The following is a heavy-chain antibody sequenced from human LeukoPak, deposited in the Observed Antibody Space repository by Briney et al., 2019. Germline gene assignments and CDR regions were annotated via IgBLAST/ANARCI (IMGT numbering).Heavy chain of an antibody. Sequence: PSETLSLTCTVSGGSISSYYWSWIRQPPGKGLEWIGYIYYSGSTNYNPSLKSRVTISVDTSKNQFSLKLSSVTAADTAVYYCARRPVNGYFDLWGRGTLVTVSS. CDR2: IYYSGST. CDR1: GGSISSYY. J-gene: IGHJ2*01. V-gene: IGHV4-59*12. CDR3: ARRPVNGYFDL. D-gene: IGHD3-16*02.